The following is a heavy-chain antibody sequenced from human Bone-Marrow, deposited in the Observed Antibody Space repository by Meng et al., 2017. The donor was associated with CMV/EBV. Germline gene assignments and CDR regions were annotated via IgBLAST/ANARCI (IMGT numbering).Heavy chain of an antibody. J-gene: IGHJ5*02. CDR3: ARDLYDILTGYYTTRGWFGP. V-gene: IGHV1-2*02. CDR2: INPNSGGT. Sequence: ASVKGSCKASGYTFTGYYMHWVRQAPGQGLEWMGWINPNSGGTNYAQKFQGRVTMTRDTSISTAYMELSRLRSDDTAVYYCARDLYDILTGYYTTRGWFGPWGQGTLVTVSS. D-gene: IGHD3-9*01. CDR1: GYTFTGYY.